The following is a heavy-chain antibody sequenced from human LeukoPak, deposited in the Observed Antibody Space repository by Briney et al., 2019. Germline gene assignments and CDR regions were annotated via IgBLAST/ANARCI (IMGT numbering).Heavy chain of an antibody. V-gene: IGHV3-30-3*01. Sequence: GGSLRLSCAVSGFTFSTYAMYWVRQAPGKGLEWVAVISYDGSNKYYADSVKGRFTISRDNSKNTLYLQMNSLRAEDTAVYYCARGGRYDSSGYLHYFDYWGQGTLVTVSS. CDR2: ISYDGSNK. CDR1: GFTFSTYA. J-gene: IGHJ4*02. D-gene: IGHD3-22*01. CDR3: ARGGRYDSSGYLHYFDY.